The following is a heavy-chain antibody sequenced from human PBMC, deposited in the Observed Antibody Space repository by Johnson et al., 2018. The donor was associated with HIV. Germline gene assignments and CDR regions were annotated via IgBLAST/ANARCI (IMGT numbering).Heavy chain of an antibody. V-gene: IGHV3-15*01. D-gene: IGHD3-9*01. CDR2: IKSKTDGGTT. CDR3: TTTLLQYYDILTDKAAFDI. Sequence: EVQLVESGGGLVKPGGSLRLSCAASGFTFNNAWMSWVRQAPGKGLEWVGRIKSKTDGGTTDYAAPVKGRFTISRDDSKNTLNQQMNSLKTEDTAVYYCTTTLLQYYDILTDKAAFDIWGQGTMVTISS. J-gene: IGHJ3*02. CDR1: GFTFNNAW.